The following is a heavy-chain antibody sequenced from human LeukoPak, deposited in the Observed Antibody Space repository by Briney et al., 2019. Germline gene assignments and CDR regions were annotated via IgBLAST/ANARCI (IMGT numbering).Heavy chain of an antibody. CDR3: AKAGIVATMNADWFDP. Sequence: GASVKVSCKASGYTFPSYDINWLRQATGQGREWMGWMNPNSGNTGYAQKFRGRVTMTRDTSISTAYMELSSLRSEDTAVYYCAKAGIVATMNADWFDPWGQGTLVTVSS. CDR2: MNPNSGNT. CDR1: GYTFPSYD. J-gene: IGHJ5*02. D-gene: IGHD5-12*01. V-gene: IGHV1-8*01.